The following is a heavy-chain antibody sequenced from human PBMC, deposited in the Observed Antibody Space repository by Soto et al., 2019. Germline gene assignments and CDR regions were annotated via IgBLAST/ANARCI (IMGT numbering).Heavy chain of an antibody. J-gene: IGHJ6*02. D-gene: IGHD6-13*01. CDR1: GFTFSNAW. Sequence: GGSLRLSCAASGFTFSNAWMNWVRQAPGKGLEWVGRIKSKTDGGATDYAAPVKDRFTISRDDSKNTLYLQMNSLKTEDTAVYYCTTDGVAAARTSYYYYGMDVWGQGTTVTVSS. CDR2: IKSKTDGGAT. CDR3: TTDGVAAARTSYYYYGMDV. V-gene: IGHV3-15*07.